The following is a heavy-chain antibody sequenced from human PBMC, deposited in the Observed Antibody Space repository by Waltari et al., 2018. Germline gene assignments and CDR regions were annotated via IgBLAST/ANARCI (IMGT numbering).Heavy chain of an antibody. D-gene: IGHD1-26*01. Sequence: EVLLLESGGGLVQAGGSLRLSCAASGFPFSSHVMPWVRQAPGKGLEWVSAISDSGGTTYYADSVKGHFTISRDNSKNTLYLQMNSLRAEDTAVYYCAKGKGGVVGATNFDYWGQGTLVTVSS. CDR1: GFPFSSHV. J-gene: IGHJ4*02. CDR2: ISDSGGTT. CDR3: AKGKGGVVGATNFDY. V-gene: IGHV3-23*01.